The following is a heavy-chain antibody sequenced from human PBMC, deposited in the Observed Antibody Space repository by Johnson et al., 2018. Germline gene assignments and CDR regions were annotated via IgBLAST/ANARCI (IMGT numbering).Heavy chain of an antibody. J-gene: IGHJ6*03. V-gene: IGHV3-23*04. Sequence: VQLVESGGGVVQPGGSLRLSCAASGFTFSSYAMSWVRQAPGKGLEWVSTIRDSGGSTYYADSVKGRFTISRDNSKNKLFLQMNSLRAEDTALYYCAKAAGVMLWSSYYYMDVWGKGTTVTVSS. CDR2: IRDSGGST. D-gene: IGHD3-16*01. CDR1: GFTFSSYA. CDR3: AKAAGVMLWSSYYYMDV.